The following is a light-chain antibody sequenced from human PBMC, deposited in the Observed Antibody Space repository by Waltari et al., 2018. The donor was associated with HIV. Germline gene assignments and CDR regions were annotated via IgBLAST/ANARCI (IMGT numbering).Light chain of an antibody. J-gene: IGLJ3*02. CDR3: KSRDSSGNRGV. CDR1: SLRHYY. CDR2: GKN. Sequence: SSELTQDPAVSVALGQTVRITCQGASLRHYYASWYQQKPGQAPVLVIYGKNNRPSGIPDRFSVSSSGNTASLTITGAQAEDEADYYCKSRDSSGNRGVFGGGTKLTVL. V-gene: IGLV3-19*01.